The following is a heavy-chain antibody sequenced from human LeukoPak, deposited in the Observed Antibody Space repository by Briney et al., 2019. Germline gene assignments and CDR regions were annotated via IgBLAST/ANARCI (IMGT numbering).Heavy chain of an antibody. J-gene: IGHJ4*02. CDR2: INHSGST. D-gene: IGHD3-10*01. Sequence: SETLSLTCAVYGGSFSGYYWSWIRQPPGKGLEWIGQINHSGSTNYSPSLKSRVTVAVDTSKNQFSLKMNSVTAADTAVYFCARDAGSGIGYWGQGTLVTVSS. CDR3: ARDAGSGIGY. CDR1: GGSFSGYY. V-gene: IGHV4-34*01.